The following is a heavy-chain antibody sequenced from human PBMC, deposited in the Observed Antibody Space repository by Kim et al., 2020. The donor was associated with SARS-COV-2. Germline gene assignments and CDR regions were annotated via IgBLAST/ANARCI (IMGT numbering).Heavy chain of an antibody. D-gene: IGHD2-2*01. CDR3: AGICGTTSCSDDY. V-gene: IGHV3-23*01. CDR2: ISYGGVT. CDR1: GFTFSNYG. J-gene: IGHJ4*02. Sequence: GGSLRLSCAASGFTFSNYGVSWVRQAPGKGLEWVSAISYGGVTDYADSVRGRFTTSRDNPKSTVYLQMNSLRAEDTAVYYCAGICGTTSCSDDYWGQGTLDTVSS.